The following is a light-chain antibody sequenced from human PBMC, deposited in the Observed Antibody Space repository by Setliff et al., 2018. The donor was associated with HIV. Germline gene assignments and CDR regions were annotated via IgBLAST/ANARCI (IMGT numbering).Light chain of an antibody. CDR2: GHV. J-gene: IGLJ1*01. CDR3: QSYDSSLSAIV. Sequence: QSALTQPPSVSGAPGQRVTISCTGTNSNIGAGYDVHWYQQLPGTAPKLLIYGHVNRPSGVPDRFSGSMSGTSASLAITGLQPEGEADYYCQSYDSSLSAIVFAAGTKV. CDR1: NSNIGAGYD. V-gene: IGLV1-40*01.